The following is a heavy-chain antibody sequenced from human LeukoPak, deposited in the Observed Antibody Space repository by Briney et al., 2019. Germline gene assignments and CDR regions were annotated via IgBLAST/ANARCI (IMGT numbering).Heavy chain of an antibody. Sequence: GGSLRLSCAASGFTFSSYAMSWVRQAPVKGLEWVSAISGSGGSTYYADSVKGRFTISRDNSKNTLYLQMNSLRAEDTAVYYCAKAPFLEWFNFFDYWGQGTPVTVSS. CDR3: AKAPFLEWFNFFDY. CDR1: GFTFSSYA. V-gene: IGHV3-23*01. D-gene: IGHD3-3*02. CDR2: ISGSGGST. J-gene: IGHJ4*02.